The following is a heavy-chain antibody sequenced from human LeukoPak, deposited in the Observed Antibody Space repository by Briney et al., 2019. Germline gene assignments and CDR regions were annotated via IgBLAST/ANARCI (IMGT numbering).Heavy chain of an antibody. D-gene: IGHD2-21*01. Sequence: ASVKVSCKASGYTFIDYYIHWVRQAPGQGLEWMGRINPSSGGTNYAQKFQGRVTMTRDTSISTAYMELSRLRSDDTAVYYCARSLPRILVVIAAGYYYGMDVWGQGTTVTVSS. CDR1: GYTFIDYY. V-gene: IGHV1-2*06. J-gene: IGHJ6*02. CDR3: ARSLPRILVVIAAGYYYGMDV. CDR2: INPSSGGT.